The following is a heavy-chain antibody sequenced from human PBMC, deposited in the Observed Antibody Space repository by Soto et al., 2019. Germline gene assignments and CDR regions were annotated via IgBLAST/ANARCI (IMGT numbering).Heavy chain of an antibody. CDR1: GGTFSTYT. CDR3: ATGYSGYDTQVGY. D-gene: IGHD5-12*01. J-gene: IGHJ4*02. CDR2: IIPILDMA. V-gene: IGHV1-69*02. Sequence: QVQLVQSGAEVKKPGSSVKVSCKASGGTFSTYTINWVRQAPGQGLEWMGRIIPILDMADYAHKFQGRVTITADKSTSTVYMEVTSLRSEDTAVYYCATGYSGYDTQVGYWCQGTLVTVSS.